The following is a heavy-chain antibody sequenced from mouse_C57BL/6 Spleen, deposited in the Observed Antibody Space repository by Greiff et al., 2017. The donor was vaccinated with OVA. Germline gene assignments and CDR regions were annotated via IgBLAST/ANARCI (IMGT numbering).Heavy chain of an antibody. D-gene: IGHD2-1*01. CDR3: ARRFYYGNYDYAMDY. CDR1: GYTFTGYW. V-gene: IGHV1-9*01. CDR2: ILPGSGST. Sequence: VQLQQSGAELMKPGASVKLSCKATGYTFTGYWIEWVKQRPGHGLEWIGEILPGSGSTNYNEKFKGKATFTADPSSNTAYMQLSSLTTEDSAIYYCARRFYYGNYDYAMDYGGQGTSVTVSS. J-gene: IGHJ4*01.